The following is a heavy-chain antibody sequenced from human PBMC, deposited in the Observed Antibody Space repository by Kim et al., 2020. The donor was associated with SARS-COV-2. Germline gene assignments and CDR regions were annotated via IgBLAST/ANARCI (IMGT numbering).Heavy chain of an antibody. V-gene: IGHV4-39*01. Sequence: SETLSLTCTVSTGSISSRGHYWGWIRQPPGKGLEWIGSIFYSGSLSYNPSLRSRVTMSVDTSKNQFSLNLDSVTAADTAVYYCARLSVLIEGGSVWPYCFDYWGQGTPVTVSS. CDR3: ARLSVLIEGGSVWPYCFDY. CDR2: IFYSGSL. D-gene: IGHD3-10*01. J-gene: IGHJ4*02. CDR1: TGSISSRGHY.